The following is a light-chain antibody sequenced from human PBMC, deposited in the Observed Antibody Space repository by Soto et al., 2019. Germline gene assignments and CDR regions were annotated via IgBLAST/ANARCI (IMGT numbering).Light chain of an antibody. J-gene: IGKJ1*01. CDR3: QQYNSYWT. CDR1: QSISSW. CDR2: KAS. Sequence: DIQMTQSPSTLSASVGDRVTITCRARQSISSWLAWYQQKPGKAPKLLIYKASSLESGVPSRFGGSGSGTEFTLTISSLQPDDFATYYCQQYNSYWTFGQGTKVEIK. V-gene: IGKV1-5*03.